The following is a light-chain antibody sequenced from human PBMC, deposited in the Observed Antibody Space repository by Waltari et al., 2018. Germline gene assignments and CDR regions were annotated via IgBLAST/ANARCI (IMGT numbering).Light chain of an antibody. CDR2: GSS. V-gene: IGKV3-20*01. CDR3: QHYLRLPVT. Sequence: EIVLTQSPATLSLSLGERALAWYQQKPGQAPRLLIYGSSTRATGIPDRFSGSGSGTDFRLTISRLEPDDFAVYYCQHYLRLPVTFGQGTTVEI. J-gene: IGKJ1*01.